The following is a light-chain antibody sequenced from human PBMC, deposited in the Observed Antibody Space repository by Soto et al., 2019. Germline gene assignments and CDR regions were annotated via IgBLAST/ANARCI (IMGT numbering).Light chain of an antibody. CDR2: GSS. V-gene: IGKV3-20*01. J-gene: IGKJ2*01. Sequence: EIVLTQSPGILSLSPGERATLSCRASQTVSGNYLAWYQQKPGQSHRLLIYGSSDRATGIPDRFSGSGSGTDFTVTINRVEPEDVAGYYCQQYGSSPPYTFGQGTTLEI. CDR3: QQYGSSPPYT. CDR1: QTVSGNY.